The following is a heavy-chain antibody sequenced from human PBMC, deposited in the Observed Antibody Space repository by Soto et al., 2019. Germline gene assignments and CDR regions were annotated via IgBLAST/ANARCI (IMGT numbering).Heavy chain of an antibody. V-gene: IGHV4-59*02. Sequence: QVQLQESGPGLVKPSETLSLTCTVSGGSVSGYFWTWIRQPPGKGLEWIGYISYSGSTNYNSSLKSRGTMSIDTSKNQFSLRLTSVSAADTAVYYCARDGAATGSVYLDYWGQGTLVTVSS. CDR2: ISYSGST. D-gene: IGHD6-13*01. CDR3: ARDGAATGSVYLDY. J-gene: IGHJ4*02. CDR1: GGSVSGYF.